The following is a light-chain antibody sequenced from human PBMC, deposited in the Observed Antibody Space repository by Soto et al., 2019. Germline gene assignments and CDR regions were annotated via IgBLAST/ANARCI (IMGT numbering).Light chain of an antibody. CDR2: GTS. J-gene: IGKJ4*01. CDR3: EYYGTSIT. V-gene: IGKV3-20*01. Sequence: EIVFTQSPVTLSLSQVERVTLSCMASQSIDNNHLAWYQQKPGQAPRLLIHGTSNRATGIPDRFSGSGSGTDFTLTFSRLEPEDFAVYYCEYYGTSITCGGGTKGDIK. CDR1: QSIDNNH.